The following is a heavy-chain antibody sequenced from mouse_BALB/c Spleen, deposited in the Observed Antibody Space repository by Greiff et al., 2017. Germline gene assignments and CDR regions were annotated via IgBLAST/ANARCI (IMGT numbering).Heavy chain of an antibody. J-gene: IGHJ2*01. D-gene: IGHD2-4*01. Sequence: DVKLVGSGGGLVQPGGSRKLSCAASGFTFRDYGIAGGRQAPGKGPEWVAFISNLAYSIYYADTVTGRFTISRENAKNTLYLEMSSLRSEDTAMYYCARSTMITTFDYWGQGTTLTVSS. CDR3: ARSTMITTFDY. V-gene: IGHV5-15*02. CDR2: ISNLAYSI. CDR1: GFTFRDYG.